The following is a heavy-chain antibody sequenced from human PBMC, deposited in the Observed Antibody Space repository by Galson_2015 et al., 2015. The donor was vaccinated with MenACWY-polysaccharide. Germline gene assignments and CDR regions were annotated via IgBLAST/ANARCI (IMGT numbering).Heavy chain of an antibody. CDR1: GFTFSSYA. CDR2: ISGSGGST. CDR3: AKYGIEVAGSLKNHFDY. D-gene: IGHD6-19*01. J-gene: IGHJ4*02. V-gene: IGHV3-23*01. Sequence: SLRLSCAASGFTFSSYAMSWVRQAPGKGLEWVSTISGSGGSTYQADTVKGRVTISRDNSKNTLYLQMNSLRAEDTALYYCAKYGIEVAGSLKNHFDYWGQGTLVTVSS.